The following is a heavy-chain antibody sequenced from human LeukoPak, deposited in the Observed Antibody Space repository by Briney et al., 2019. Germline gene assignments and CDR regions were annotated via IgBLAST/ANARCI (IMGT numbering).Heavy chain of an antibody. CDR1: GFTFDDYA. V-gene: IGHV3-9*01. CDR2: ISWNSDTK. J-gene: IGHJ4*02. CDR3: AKDMSITILRGAIDY. Sequence: PGGSLRLSCAASGFTFDDYAMHWVRQTPGKGLEWVSGISWNSDTKGYGDSVKGRFTISRNNARKSLYLQLNSLRAEDTALYFCAKDMSITILRGAIDYWGLGSLVTVS. D-gene: IGHD3-10*01.